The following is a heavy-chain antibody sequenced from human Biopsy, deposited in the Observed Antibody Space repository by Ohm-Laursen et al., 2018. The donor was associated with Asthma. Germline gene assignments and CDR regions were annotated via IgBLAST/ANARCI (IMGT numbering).Heavy chain of an antibody. J-gene: IGHJ2*01. CDR2: ISDDGTYT. CDR3: ARRSRESVSSPWYFDL. V-gene: IGHV3-11*06. Sequence: GSLRLSCAASGFTFSDYYISWVRQAPGKGLEWVSYISDDGTYTAYADSVKGRFTISRDNAKNSLFLQVHGLRAEDTAVYFRARRSRESVSSPWYFDLWGRGTLVTVSS. D-gene: IGHD6-6*01. CDR1: GFTFSDYY.